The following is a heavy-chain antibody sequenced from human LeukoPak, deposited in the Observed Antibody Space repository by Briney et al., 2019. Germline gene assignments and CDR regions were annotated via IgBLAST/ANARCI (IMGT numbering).Heavy chain of an antibody. CDR1: GVSISSSSYY. CDR2: IYYSGST. V-gene: IGHV4-39*01. J-gene: IGHJ3*02. Sequence: PSETLSLTCTVSGVSISSSSYYCGWIRQPPGKGLEWIVSIYYSGSTYYNPSLNSRVTISVDTSTNPFSLKLSSVTATDTAVYYCARHSYYYDSSGYWRVDAFDIWGQGTMVTVSS. CDR3: ARHSYYYDSSGYWRVDAFDI. D-gene: IGHD3-22*01.